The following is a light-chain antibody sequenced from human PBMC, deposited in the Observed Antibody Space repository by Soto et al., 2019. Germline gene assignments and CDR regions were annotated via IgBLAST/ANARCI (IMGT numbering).Light chain of an antibody. CDR1: QSLLHSTGNNH. J-gene: IGKJ5*01. V-gene: IGKV2-28*01. CDR2: WGS. CDR3: MQGRQLPAT. Sequence: DIVMTQSPLSLPVTPGEPASISCRSSQSLLHSTGNNHLDWYLQKPGQPPQLLIYWGSNRASWVPDRFSGSGSGTDFTLKISRVEADDVGVYYCMQGRQLPATFGQGTRLDIK.